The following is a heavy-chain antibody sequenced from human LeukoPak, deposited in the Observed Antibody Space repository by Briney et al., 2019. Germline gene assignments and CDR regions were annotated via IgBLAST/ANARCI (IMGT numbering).Heavy chain of an antibody. CDR2: IYHSGST. Sequence: SETLSLTCAVSGGSISSSNWWSWVRQPPGKGLEWIGEIYHSGSTNYNPSLKSRVTISVDKSKNQFSLKLSSVTAADTAVYYCARDLGGDSSGYYLTYWGQGTLVTVSS. CDR1: GGSISSSNW. V-gene: IGHV4-4*02. J-gene: IGHJ4*02. D-gene: IGHD3-22*01. CDR3: ARDLGGDSSGYYLTY.